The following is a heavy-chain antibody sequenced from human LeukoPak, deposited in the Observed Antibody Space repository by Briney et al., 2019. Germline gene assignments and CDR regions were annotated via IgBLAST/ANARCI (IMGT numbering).Heavy chain of an antibody. D-gene: IGHD2-2*02. V-gene: IGHV5-51*01. CDR3: ARGPYAYTSSATLGSYNWFDP. CDR1: GYSFPNYW. J-gene: IGHJ5*02. CDR2: IYPGDSHT. Sequence: GESLKISCKGSGYSFPNYWIGWVRQMPGKGLEWMGIIYPGDSHTRYSPSFQDQVTISVDKSNSTAYLQWSSLKASDTAMYYCARGPYAYTSSATLGSYNWFDPWGQGSLVTVSS.